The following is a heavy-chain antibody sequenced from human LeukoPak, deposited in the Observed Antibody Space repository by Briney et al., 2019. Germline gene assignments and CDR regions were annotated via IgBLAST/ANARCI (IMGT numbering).Heavy chain of an antibody. CDR2: IYYSGST. CDR1: GGSISSGDYY. D-gene: IGHD2-2*01. Sequence: PSETLSLTCTVSGGSISSGDYYWSWIRQPPGKGLEWIGYIYYSGSTYYNPSLKSRVTISVDTSKNQFSLKLSSVTAADRAVYYCARDGVPAAIFDPWGQGTLVTVSS. J-gene: IGHJ5*02. V-gene: IGHV4-30-4*08. CDR3: ARDGVPAAIFDP.